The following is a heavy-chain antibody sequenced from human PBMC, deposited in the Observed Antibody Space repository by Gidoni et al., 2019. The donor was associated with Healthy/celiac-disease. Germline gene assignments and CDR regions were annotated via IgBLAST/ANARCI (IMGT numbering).Heavy chain of an antibody. V-gene: IGHV1-69*02. Sequence: QVQLVQSGAEVKKPGSSVKVSCKASGGTFSSYTISWVRQAPGQGLEWMGRIIPIHGIANYAQKFQGRVTITADKSTSTAYMELSSLRSEDTAVYYCASGKAEQYRSDHIDYWGQGTLVTVSS. CDR3: ASGKAEQYRSDHIDY. CDR2: IIPIHGIA. D-gene: IGHD2-2*01. J-gene: IGHJ4*02. CDR1: GGTFSSYT.